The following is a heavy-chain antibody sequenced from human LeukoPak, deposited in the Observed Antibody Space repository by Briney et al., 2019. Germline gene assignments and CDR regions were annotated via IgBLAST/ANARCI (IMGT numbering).Heavy chain of an antibody. V-gene: IGHV4-39*01. Sequence: SETLSLTCTVSGGSISSSSYYWGWIRQPPGKGLEWIGSIYYSGSTYYNPSLKSRVTISVDTSKNQFSLKLSSVTAADTAVYYCSTSCYAGDYWDQGTLVTVSS. J-gene: IGHJ4*02. CDR3: STSCYAGDY. CDR2: IYYSGST. D-gene: IGHD2-2*01. CDR1: GGSISSSSYY.